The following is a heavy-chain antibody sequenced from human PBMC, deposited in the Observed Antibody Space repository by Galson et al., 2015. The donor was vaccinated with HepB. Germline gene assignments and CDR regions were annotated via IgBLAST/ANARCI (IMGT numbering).Heavy chain of an antibody. CDR2: IYPADSDT. V-gene: IGHV5-51*01. D-gene: IGHD2-21*02. Sequence: QSGAEVKKPGESLKISCKGSGYRFTTNWIAWVRQMPGKGLEWMGLIYPADSDTRYSPSFQGQVTISADKSINTAYLQWSSLKASDTAMYFCARRDVVTGSFDYWGQGTLVTVSS. J-gene: IGHJ4*02. CDR3: ARRDVVTGSFDY. CDR1: GYRFTTNW.